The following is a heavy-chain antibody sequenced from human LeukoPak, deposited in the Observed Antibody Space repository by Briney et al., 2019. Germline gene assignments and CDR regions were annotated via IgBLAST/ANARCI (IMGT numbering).Heavy chain of an antibody. J-gene: IGHJ4*02. CDR1: GGSISSSSYY. Sequence: PSETLSLTCTVSGGSISSSSYYWGWIRQPPGKGLEWIGSIYYSGSTYYNPSLKSRVTISVDTSKNQFSLKLSSVTAADTAVYFCARDDEDYFGRGLWGQGTLVTVSS. V-gene: IGHV4-39*07. D-gene: IGHD3-10*02. CDR2: IYYSGST. CDR3: ARDDEDYFGRGL.